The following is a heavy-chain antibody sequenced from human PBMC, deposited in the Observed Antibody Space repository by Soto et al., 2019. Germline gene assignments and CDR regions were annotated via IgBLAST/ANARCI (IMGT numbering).Heavy chain of an antibody. V-gene: IGHV3-64D*06. CDR1: GFTFSSYA. Sequence: GGSLRLSCSASGFTFSSYAMHWVLQAPGKGLEYVSSISTNGGSTHYADSVKGRFTISRDNSKNTQYLQMSSLRADDTAVYYCVKGEYYYDSSGYYPFDYWCQGTLVTVFS. D-gene: IGHD3-22*01. J-gene: IGHJ4*02. CDR3: VKGEYYYDSSGYYPFDY. CDR2: ISTNGGST.